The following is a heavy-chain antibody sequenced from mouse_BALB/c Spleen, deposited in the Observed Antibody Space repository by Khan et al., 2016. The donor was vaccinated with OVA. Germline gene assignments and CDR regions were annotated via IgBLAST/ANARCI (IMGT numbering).Heavy chain of an antibody. Sequence: QVQLQQSGAELARPGAAVKMSCKTSGYTFTTYTMHWVKQRPGQDLEWIGYINPNTDYTNYNQRFKDKATLTADKSSNTAYMQLSSLTSEDSAIYYCASYYRYPAWFAYWGQGTRGTVSA. CDR1: GYTFTTYT. CDR3: ASYYRYPAWFAY. V-gene: IGHV1-4*01. J-gene: IGHJ3*01. D-gene: IGHD2-14*01. CDR2: INPNTDYT.